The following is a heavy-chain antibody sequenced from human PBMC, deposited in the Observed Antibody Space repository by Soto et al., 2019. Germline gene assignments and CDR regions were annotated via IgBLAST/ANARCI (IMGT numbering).Heavy chain of an antibody. J-gene: IGHJ5*02. D-gene: IGHD3-16*01. CDR1: GGSISSGGYY. CDR3: ARDWGLISGWFDP. Sequence: QVQLQESGPGLVKPSQTLSLTCTVSGGSISSGGYYWSWIRQHPGKGLEWIGYIYYSGSTYYNPSLNSRVTISVDTSKNQFALKLSCVTAADTAVYYCARDWGLISGWFDPWGQGTLVTVSS. V-gene: IGHV4-31*03. CDR2: IYYSGST.